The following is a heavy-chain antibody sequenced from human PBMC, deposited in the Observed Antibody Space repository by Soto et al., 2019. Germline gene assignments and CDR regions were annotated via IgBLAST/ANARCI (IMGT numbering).Heavy chain of an antibody. J-gene: IGHJ6*02. CDR2: IVVGSGNT. Sequence: SVKVSCKASGFTFTSSSVQWVRQARGQRLEWIGWIVVGSGNTNYAQKFQERVTITRDMSTSTAYMELSSLRSEDTAVYYCAASVDTAPGGGVYYYYYGMDVWGQGTTVTVSS. V-gene: IGHV1-58*01. CDR3: AASVDTAPGGGVYYYYYGMDV. D-gene: IGHD5-18*01. CDR1: GFTFTSSS.